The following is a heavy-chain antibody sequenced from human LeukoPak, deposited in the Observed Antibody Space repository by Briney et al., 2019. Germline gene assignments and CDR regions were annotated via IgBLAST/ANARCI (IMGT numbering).Heavy chain of an antibody. CDR2: MYPGDSDI. V-gene: IGHV5-51*01. CDR3: ARRPAKLGGGLDS. CDR1: RYSFSSSW. D-gene: IGHD7-27*01. Sequence: GESLRISCQVSRYSFSSSWIAWVRQMPGKGLEWVGIMYPGDSDIRYSPSFEGQVTISADKSINTAYLQWNSLKASDTALYYCARRPAKLGGGLDSWGQGTLVTVSS. J-gene: IGHJ5*01.